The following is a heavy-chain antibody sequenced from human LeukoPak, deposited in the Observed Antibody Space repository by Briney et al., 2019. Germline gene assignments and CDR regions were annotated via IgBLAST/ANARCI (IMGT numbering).Heavy chain of an antibody. Sequence: GGAPRLSLFAPGFTFTSHVMHWGRPAPGEGLQNFSGISMNVQTTYYAGSVKGRFTISRDSSKNTVYLQMNSLTAEDTAVYYCVREGLERRTNFDYWGQGTLVSVSS. V-gene: IGHV3-64D*06. J-gene: IGHJ4*02. CDR1: GFTFTSHV. CDR2: ISMNVQTT. D-gene: IGHD1-1*01. CDR3: VREGLERRTNFDY.